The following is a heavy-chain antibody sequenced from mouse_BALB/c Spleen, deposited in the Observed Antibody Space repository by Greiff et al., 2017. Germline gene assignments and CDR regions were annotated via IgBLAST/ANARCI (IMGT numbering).Heavy chain of an antibody. CDR1: GYTFTSYY. J-gene: IGHJ4*01. CDR3: ARGDWDERDYYAMDY. CDR2: IYPGNVNT. Sequence: QVQLQQSGPELVRPGASVKMTCKASGYTFTSYYIHWVKQRPGQGLEWIGWIYPGNVNTKYNEKFKGKATLTADKSSSTAYMQLSSLTSEDSAVYFCARGDWDERDYYAMDYWGQGTSVTVSS. D-gene: IGHD4-1*01. V-gene: IGHV1S56*01.